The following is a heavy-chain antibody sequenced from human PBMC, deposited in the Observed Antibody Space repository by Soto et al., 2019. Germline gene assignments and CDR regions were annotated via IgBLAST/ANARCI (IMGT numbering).Heavy chain of an antibody. J-gene: IGHJ6*02. CDR1: GFTFSSYG. V-gene: IGHV3-33*01. D-gene: IGHD3-10*01. CDR2: IWYDGSNK. Sequence: VGSVRLSCAASGFTFSSYGMHWVRQAPGKGLEWVAVIWYDGSNKYYADSVKGRFTISRDNSKNTLYLQMNSLRAEDTAVYYCAREFITMVRGATNYYYGMDVWGQGTTVTVSS. CDR3: AREFITMVRGATNYYYGMDV.